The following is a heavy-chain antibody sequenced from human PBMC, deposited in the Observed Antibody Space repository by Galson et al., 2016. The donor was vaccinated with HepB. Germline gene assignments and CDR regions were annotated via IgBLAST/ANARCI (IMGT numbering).Heavy chain of an antibody. CDR2: SGSGGPT. CDR1: GFTFSSYA. D-gene: IGHD3-9*01. V-gene: IGHV3-23*01. Sequence: SLRLSCAASGFTFSSYAMSWVRQAPGKGLEWVSSSGSGGPTYYADSVKGRFTISRDNSKNTLFLQMHSLRADDTAVYYCAKSVLEYDILTGYNRRGADYWGQGTLVTVSS. J-gene: IGHJ4*02. CDR3: AKSVLEYDILTGYNRRGADY.